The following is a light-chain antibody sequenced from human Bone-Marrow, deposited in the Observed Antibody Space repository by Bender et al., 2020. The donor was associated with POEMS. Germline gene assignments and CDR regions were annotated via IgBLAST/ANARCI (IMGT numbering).Light chain of an antibody. CDR1: GSDIGGYNS. J-gene: IGLJ2*01. V-gene: IGLV2-8*01. CDR2: AVS. CDR3: SSYAGYNNFV. Sequence: QSALTQPPSASGSPGQSVTISCTGTGSDIGGYNSVSWYQQHPGKAPRLLISAVSRWPSGVPDRFSGSKSGNTASLTVSGLQADDEAYYYCSSYAGYNNFVFGGGTKLTVL.